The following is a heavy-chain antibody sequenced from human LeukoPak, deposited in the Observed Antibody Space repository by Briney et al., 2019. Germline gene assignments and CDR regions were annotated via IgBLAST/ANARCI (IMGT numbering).Heavy chain of an antibody. CDR1: GFTFSTYS. Sequence: PGGSLRLSCAASGFTFSTYSMNWVRQAPGKGLEWIGYIYYSGSTNYNPSLRSRVTISIDTSKKQFSLKVTSVTAADTAVYYCASIDPSHNGYYFDYWGQGTLVTISS. J-gene: IGHJ4*02. V-gene: IGHV4-59*08. CDR3: ASIDPSHNGYYFDY. CDR2: IYYSGST. D-gene: IGHD2-8*01.